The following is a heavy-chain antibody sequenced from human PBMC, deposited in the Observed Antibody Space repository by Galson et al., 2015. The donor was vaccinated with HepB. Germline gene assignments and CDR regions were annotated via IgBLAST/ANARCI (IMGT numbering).Heavy chain of an antibody. D-gene: IGHD3-3*01. CDR1: GFTFSSYA. V-gene: IGHV3-30-3*01. CDR2: ISYDGSNK. J-gene: IGHJ4*02. Sequence: SLRLSCAASGFTFSSYAMHWVRQAPGKGLEWVAVISYDGSNKYYADSVKGRFTISRDNSKNTLYLQMNSLRAEDTAVYYCARGDYDFSTDLLDYWGQGTLVTVSS. CDR3: ARGDYDFSTDLLDY.